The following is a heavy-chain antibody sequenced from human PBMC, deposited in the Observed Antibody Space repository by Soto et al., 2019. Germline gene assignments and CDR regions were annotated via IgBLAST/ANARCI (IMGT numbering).Heavy chain of an antibody. V-gene: IGHV1-8*01. CDR3: ARGRASGSYYILAY. D-gene: IGHD3-10*01. CDR2: INPNSGNI. Sequence: GASVKVSCKASGDTFTTYDINWVRQATGHGLEWMGWINPNSGNIGYAQRFQGRVTMTRDTAIRTAYMEVSSLRSDDTAVYYCARGRASGSYYILAYWVQGTLVTVSS. J-gene: IGHJ4*02. CDR1: GDTFTTYD.